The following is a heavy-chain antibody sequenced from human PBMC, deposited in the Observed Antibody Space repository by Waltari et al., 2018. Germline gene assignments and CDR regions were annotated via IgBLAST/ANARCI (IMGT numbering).Heavy chain of an antibody. V-gene: IGHV3-9*02. D-gene: IGHD2-8*01. Sequence: EVQLVESGGRVVQPGRSLRLSCATSGFTSDNYAMHWLRQTPEKGLEWVAGINWESSNFGYADSVRGRFNISRDSAKNALYLEMKSLRVEDSALYYCARDFQAPYNSNGNCFHSWGQGTLVTVSS. CDR2: INWESSNF. CDR1: GFTSDNYA. J-gene: IGHJ5*01. CDR3: ARDFQAPYNSNGNCFHS.